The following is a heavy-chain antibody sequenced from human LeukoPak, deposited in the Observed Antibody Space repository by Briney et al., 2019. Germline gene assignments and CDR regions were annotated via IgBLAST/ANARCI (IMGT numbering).Heavy chain of an antibody. CDR3: AKGSYYDSSGSFYFDY. J-gene: IGHJ4*02. D-gene: IGHD3-22*01. CDR1: EFIVGNNY. Sequence: GGSLRLSCAASEFIVGNNYLSWVRQAPGKGLEWVSGISGSGDNTYYADSVKGRFTISRDNSKNTLYVQVNSLGTEDTAAYYCAKGSYYDSSGSFYFDYWGQGTLVTVSS. V-gene: IGHV3-23*01. CDR2: ISGSGDNT.